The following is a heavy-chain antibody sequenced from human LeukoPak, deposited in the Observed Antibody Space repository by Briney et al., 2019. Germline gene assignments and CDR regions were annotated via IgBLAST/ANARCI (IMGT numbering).Heavy chain of an antibody. Sequence: GESLRLSCAASGFTFSSYGMHWVRQAPAKGLEWVAFMSYDERNKYYGDSVKGRFTISRDISKNTLYLQMDSLRAEDTAVYYCANGPMITFGGLTEREFDYWGQGTLVTVSS. CDR1: GFTFSSYG. D-gene: IGHD3-16*01. CDR3: ANGPMITFGGLTEREFDY. J-gene: IGHJ4*02. V-gene: IGHV3-30*18. CDR2: MSYDERNK.